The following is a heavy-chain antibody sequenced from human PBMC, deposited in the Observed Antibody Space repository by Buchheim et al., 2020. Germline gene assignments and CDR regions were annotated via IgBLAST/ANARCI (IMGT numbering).Heavy chain of an antibody. CDR2: ISYDGSNK. CDR3: AKGELEPGQFDY. D-gene: IGHD1-1*01. Sequence: QVQLVESGGGVVQPGRSLRLSCAASGFTFSSYGMHWVRQAPGKGLEWVAVISYDGSNKYYADSVKGRFTISRDNSKNTLYLQMNSLRAEDTAVYYCAKGELEPGQFDYWGQGTL. V-gene: IGHV3-30*18. J-gene: IGHJ4*02. CDR1: GFTFSSYG.